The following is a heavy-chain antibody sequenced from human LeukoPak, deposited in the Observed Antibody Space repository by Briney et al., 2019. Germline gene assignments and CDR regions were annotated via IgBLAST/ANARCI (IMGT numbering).Heavy chain of an antibody. CDR1: GFTFSSYS. Sequence: PGGSLRLSCAASGFTFSSYSMNWVRQAPGKGLEWVSSISSSSSYIYYADSVKGRFTISRDNAKNSLYLQMNSLRAEDTALYYCARDPRGYSSSSWYFDYWGQGTLVTVSS. J-gene: IGHJ4*02. CDR3: ARDPRGYSSSSWYFDY. CDR2: ISSSSSYI. V-gene: IGHV3-21*04. D-gene: IGHD6-6*01.